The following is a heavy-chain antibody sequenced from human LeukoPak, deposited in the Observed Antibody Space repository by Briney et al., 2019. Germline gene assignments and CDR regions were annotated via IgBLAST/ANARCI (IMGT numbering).Heavy chain of an antibody. CDR2: ISHSGST. CDR3: ARGLSNSRRTLLGLDY. CDR1: GGSFSGDY. V-gene: IGHV4-34*01. Sequence: PSETLSLTCAVYGGSFSGDYWSWIRQPPGKGLEWIGKISHSGSTNYNPSLKSRVTISVDTSKNQFSLKLSSVTAADTAVYYCARGLSNSRRTLLGLDYWGQGTLVTVSS. J-gene: IGHJ4*02. D-gene: IGHD3-16*01.